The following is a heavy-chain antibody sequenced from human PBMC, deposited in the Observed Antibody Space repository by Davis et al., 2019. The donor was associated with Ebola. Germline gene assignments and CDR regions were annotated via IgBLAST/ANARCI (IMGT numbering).Heavy chain of an antibody. V-gene: IGHV4-59*12. CDR1: GGSISSYY. Sequence: SETLSLTCTVSGGSISSYYWSWIRQPPGKGLEWIGYIYYSGSTNYNPSLKSRVTISVDTSKNQFSLKLSSVTAADTAVYYCARAPFYGDYYYYGMDVWGKGTTVTVSS. CDR3: ARAPFYGDYYYYGMDV. CDR2: IYYSGST. D-gene: IGHD4-17*01. J-gene: IGHJ6*04.